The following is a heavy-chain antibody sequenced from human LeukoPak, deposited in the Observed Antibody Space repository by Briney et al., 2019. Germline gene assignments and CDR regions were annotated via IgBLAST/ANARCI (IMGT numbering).Heavy chain of an antibody. CDR2: IRPMNGDT. CDR1: GYTFVAYY. CDR3: ARTRETSRDGYIVDY. J-gene: IGHJ4*02. V-gene: IGHV1-18*04. Sequence: ASVMVSCKTSGYTFVAYYIHWVRQAPGQGLEWMGRIRPMNGDTKYAQKLQGRVTMTTDTSTSTAYMELRSLRSDDTAVYYCARTRETSRDGYIVDYWGQGTLVTVSS. D-gene: IGHD5-24*01.